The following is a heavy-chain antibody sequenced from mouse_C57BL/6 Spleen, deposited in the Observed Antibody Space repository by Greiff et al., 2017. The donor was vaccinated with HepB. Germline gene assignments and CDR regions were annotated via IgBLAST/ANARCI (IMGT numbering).Heavy chain of an antibody. J-gene: IGHJ4*01. CDR3: ARDGYYVGYAMDY. D-gene: IGHD2-3*01. CDR2: IWSDGST. Sequence: VHLVESGPGLVAPSQSLSITCTVSGFSLTSYGVHWVRQPPGKGLEWLVVIWSDGSTTYNSALKSRLSISKDNSKSQVFLKMNSLQTDDTAMYYCARDGYYVGYAMDYWGQGTSVTVSS. V-gene: IGHV2-6*03. CDR1: GFSLTSYG.